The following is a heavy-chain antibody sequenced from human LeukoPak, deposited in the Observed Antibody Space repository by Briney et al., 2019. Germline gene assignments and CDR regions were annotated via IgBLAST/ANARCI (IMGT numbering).Heavy chain of an antibody. CDR2: NNHSGST. D-gene: IGHD6-13*01. V-gene: IGHV4-34*01. CDR1: GGSFSGYY. CDR3: ARAIYSSSWYARGAFDI. J-gene: IGHJ3*02. Sequence: SETLSLTCAVYGGSFSGYYWSWIRQPPGKGLEWIGENNHSGSTNYNPSLKSRVTISVDTSKNQFSLKLSSVTAADTAVYYCARAIYSSSWYARGAFDIWGQGTMVTVSS.